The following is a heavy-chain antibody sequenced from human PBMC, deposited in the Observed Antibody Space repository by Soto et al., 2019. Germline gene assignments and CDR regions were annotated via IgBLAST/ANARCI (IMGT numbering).Heavy chain of an antibody. CDR1: GGSISSYY. J-gene: IGHJ3*02. V-gene: IGHV4-59*01. Sequence: SETLSLTCTVSGGSISSYYWSWIRQPPGKGLEWIGYIYYSGSANYNPSLKSRVTISVDTSKNHFSLRLSSVTAADTAVYYCARAHEPEDAFDIWGQGTMVTVSS. CDR2: IYYSGSA. CDR3: ARAHEPEDAFDI.